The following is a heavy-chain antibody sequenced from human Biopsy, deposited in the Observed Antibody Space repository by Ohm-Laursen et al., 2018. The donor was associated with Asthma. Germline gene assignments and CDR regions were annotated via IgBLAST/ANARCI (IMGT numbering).Heavy chain of an antibody. CDR1: GGSFSAYY. Sequence: GTLSLTCTVYGGSFSAYYRSWIRQPPGKGLEWIAEINHSGSTNYNPSLKSRVTMSVDTPKNQLFLNLSSVTAADTAVYYCARAASTTVFWSGYSHNWFDPWGQGTVVTVSS. D-gene: IGHD3-3*01. V-gene: IGHV4-34*01. J-gene: IGHJ5*02. CDR2: INHSGST. CDR3: ARAASTTVFWSGYSHNWFDP.